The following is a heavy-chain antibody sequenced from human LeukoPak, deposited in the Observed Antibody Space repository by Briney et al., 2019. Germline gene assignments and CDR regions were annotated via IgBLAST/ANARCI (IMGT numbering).Heavy chain of an antibody. J-gene: IGHJ3*02. D-gene: IGHD1-1*01. CDR3: ARGARLERSKLDI. Sequence: PSETLSLTCTVSGGSISSSSYYWGWIRQPPGKGLEWIGSIYYSGSTYYNPSLKSRVTISVDTSKNQFSLKLSSVTAADTAVYYCARGARLERSKLDIWGQGTMVTVSS. CDR2: IYYSGST. CDR1: GGSISSSSYY. V-gene: IGHV4-39*07.